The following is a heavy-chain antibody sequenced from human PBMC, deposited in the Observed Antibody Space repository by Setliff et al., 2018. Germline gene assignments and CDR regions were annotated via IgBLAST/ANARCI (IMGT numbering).Heavy chain of an antibody. J-gene: IGHJ6*03. CDR2: VYHRGST. D-gene: IGHD2-2*01. CDR1: NFSLTSGFF. CDR3: AREGRSSTRGWYMDA. Sequence: PSETLSLTCTASNFSLTSGFFWAWVRQPPGKGLEWIVTVYHRGSTDYKPSLKSRATISVDTSKNQFSLKLTSMTAADTAVYFCAREGRSSTRGWYMDAWGKGTSVTVSS. V-gene: IGHV4-38-2*02.